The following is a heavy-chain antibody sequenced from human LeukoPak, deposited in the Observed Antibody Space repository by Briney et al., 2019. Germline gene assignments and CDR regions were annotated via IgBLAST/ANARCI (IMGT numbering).Heavy chain of an antibody. D-gene: IGHD6-13*01. Sequence: PGGSLRLSCAASGFTFSSYWMGWVRQAPGKGLVWVSRVNNDGSSTTYADSVKGRLTISRDNARNTLYLQMNSLRAEDTAVYYCARSSYPYYFDYWGQGTLVTVSS. CDR2: VNNDGSST. CDR3: ARSSYPYYFDY. CDR1: GFTFSSYW. J-gene: IGHJ4*02. V-gene: IGHV3-74*01.